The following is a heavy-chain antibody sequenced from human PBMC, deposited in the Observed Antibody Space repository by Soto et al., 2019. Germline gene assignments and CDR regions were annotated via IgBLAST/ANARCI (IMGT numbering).Heavy chain of an antibody. CDR3: ARGQRFSGWFDP. D-gene: IGHD3-3*01. V-gene: IGHV4-4*07. CDR1: GGTISGYY. CDR2: IYSSGNT. J-gene: IGHJ5*02. Sequence: QVHLQESGPGLVKPSETLSLTCSVSGGTISGYYWTWIRQPAGKGLEWIGRIYSSGNTKYNPSLQRRVTMSLDTSNNHFSLSLTSVTAADTAVYYCARGQRFSGWFDPWGQGTLVTVSS.